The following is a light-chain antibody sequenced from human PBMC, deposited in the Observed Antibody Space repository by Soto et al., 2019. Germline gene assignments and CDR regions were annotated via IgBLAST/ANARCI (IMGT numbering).Light chain of an antibody. CDR3: QQYDSSTKT. J-gene: IGKJ1*01. V-gene: IGKV3-20*01. CDR2: GAS. Sequence: EIVLTQSPATLCLSPGESATLSCXDSHSVSXYLAWYQPKXDQAPRXXIYGASRRETGIPDRFSGSGSGTEFTLTISRLEPEDFAVYYCQQYDSSTKTFGQGTKVDIK. CDR1: HSVSXY.